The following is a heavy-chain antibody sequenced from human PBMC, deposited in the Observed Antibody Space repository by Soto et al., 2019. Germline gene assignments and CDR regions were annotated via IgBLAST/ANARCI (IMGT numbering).Heavy chain of an antibody. CDR3: ARGWGTWQWFDP. Sequence: SETLSLTCTVSGGSISSGGYYWSWIRQHPGKGLEWIGYIYYSGSTYYNPSLKSRVTISVDTSKNQFSLKLSSVTAADTAVYYCARGWGTWQWFDPWGQGTLVTVSS. J-gene: IGHJ5*02. CDR2: IYYSGST. D-gene: IGHD1-7*01. V-gene: IGHV4-31*03. CDR1: GGSISSGGYY.